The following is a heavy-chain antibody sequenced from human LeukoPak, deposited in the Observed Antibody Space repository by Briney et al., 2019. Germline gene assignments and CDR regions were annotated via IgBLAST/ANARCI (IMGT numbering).Heavy chain of an antibody. CDR2: IIPILGIA. D-gene: IGHD6-13*01. CDR3: ASGFFDAYSSSRRQTDWFDP. CDR1: GGTFSSYA. V-gene: IGHV1-69*04. Sequence: SVKVSCKASGGTFSSYAISWVRQAPGQGLEWMGRIIPILGIANYAQKFQGRVTITADKSTSTAYMELSSLRSEDTAVYYCASGFFDAYSSSRRQTDWFDPWGQRTLVTVSS. J-gene: IGHJ5*02.